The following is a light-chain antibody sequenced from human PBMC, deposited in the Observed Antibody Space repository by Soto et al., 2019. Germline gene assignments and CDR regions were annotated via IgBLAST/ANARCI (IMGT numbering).Light chain of an antibody. CDR2: GAS. V-gene: IGKV3-20*01. J-gene: IGKJ3*01. CDR3: QQYGRSPFN. CDR1: QSVSRNY. Sequence: VLTQSPGTLSLSPGERATLSCRASQSVSRNYLAWYQQKAGQAPRLLIYGASSRATGIPDRFSGSGSGNDFPFTIKRPEAEDFAVYYCQQYGRSPFNFGPGTKVDIK.